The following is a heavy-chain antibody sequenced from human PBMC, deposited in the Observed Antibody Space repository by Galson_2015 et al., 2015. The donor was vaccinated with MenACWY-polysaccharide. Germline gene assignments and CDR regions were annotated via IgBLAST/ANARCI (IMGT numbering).Heavy chain of an antibody. D-gene: IGHD2/OR15-2a*01. CDR3: ARTYCDRTNCYGMDV. V-gene: IGHV3-30-3*01. CDR2: ISYDGSNK. J-gene: IGHJ6*02. Sequence: SLRLSCAASGFTLSTYAMHWVRQAPGKGLEWVAVISYDGSNKYYADSVKGRFTVSRDNSKNTLYLQMNSLRAEDTAVYYCARTYCDRTNCYGMDVWGQGTTVTVSS. CDR1: GFTLSTYA.